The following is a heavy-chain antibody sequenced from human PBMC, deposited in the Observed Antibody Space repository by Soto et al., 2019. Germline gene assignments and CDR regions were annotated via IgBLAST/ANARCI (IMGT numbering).Heavy chain of an antibody. D-gene: IGHD1-26*01. CDR3: AKSRELRSKDLLYYFDY. Sequence: PGGSLRLSCAASGFTFSSYAMSWVRQAPRKGLEWVSAISGSGGSTYYADSVKGRFTISRDNSKNTLYLQMNSLRAEDTAVYYCAKSRELRSKDLLYYFDYWGQGTLVTVSS. CDR2: ISGSGGST. J-gene: IGHJ4*02. V-gene: IGHV3-23*01. CDR1: GFTFSSYA.